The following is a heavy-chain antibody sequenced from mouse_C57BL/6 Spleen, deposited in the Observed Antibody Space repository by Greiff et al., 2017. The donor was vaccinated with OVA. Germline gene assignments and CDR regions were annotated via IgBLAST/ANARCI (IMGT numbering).Heavy chain of an antibody. D-gene: IGHD1-1*01. CDR3: ARTYGSLYWYFDV. Sequence: QVQLQQSGPELVKPGASVKLSCTASGYTFTSYDINWVKQRPGQGLEWIGWIYPRDGSTKYNEKFKGKATLTVDTSSSTAYMELHSLTSEDSAVYFCARTYGSLYWYFDVWGTGTTVTVSS. CDR1: GYTFTSYD. J-gene: IGHJ1*03. V-gene: IGHV1-85*01. CDR2: IYPRDGST.